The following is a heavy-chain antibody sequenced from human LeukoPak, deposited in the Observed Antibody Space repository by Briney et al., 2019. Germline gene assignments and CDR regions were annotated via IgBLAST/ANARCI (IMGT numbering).Heavy chain of an antibody. Sequence: ASVKVSCKASGYSFTTYGISWVRQAPGQGLEWMGWISAYNDNTNYAQKLQGRVTMTADTSTSTAYMELRSLRSDDTAVYYCARGVTTVTTPWFVRRGQGTLVTVSS. CDR1: GYSFTTYG. J-gene: IGHJ5*02. CDR2: ISAYNDNT. CDR3: ARGVTTVTTPWFVR. D-gene: IGHD4-17*01. V-gene: IGHV1-18*01.